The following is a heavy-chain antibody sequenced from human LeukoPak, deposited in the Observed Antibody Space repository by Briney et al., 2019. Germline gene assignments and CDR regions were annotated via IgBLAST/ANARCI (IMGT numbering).Heavy chain of an antibody. CDR1: GFTFSSYA. Sequence: GGSLRLSCAASGFTFSSYAMNWVRQAPGKGLEWVSGINGGGGSTYYADSVKGRFTISRDNSKNTLYLQMNSLRAEDTALYYCARLRYNDFWSGHWKYYYYMDVWGKGTTVTVSS. J-gene: IGHJ6*03. CDR2: INGGGGST. CDR3: ARLRYNDFWSGHWKYYYYMDV. V-gene: IGHV3-23*01. D-gene: IGHD3-3*01.